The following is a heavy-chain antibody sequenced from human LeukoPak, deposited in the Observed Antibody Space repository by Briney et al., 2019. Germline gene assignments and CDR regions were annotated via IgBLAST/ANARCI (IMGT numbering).Heavy chain of an antibody. CDR2: IYNNGRS. D-gene: IGHD3-3*01. CDR1: GDSISGYY. CDR3: ARGWYYDFWSGRYGEYYFDY. J-gene: IGHJ4*02. V-gene: IGHV4-59*08. Sequence: SGTLSLTCIVSGDSISGYYWSWIRQPPGKGLQWIGYIYNNGRSDYNPSLGGRVTISVDTSKNQFSLKMRFVTAADTAVYYCARGWYYDFWSGRYGEYYFDYWGQGTLVTVSA.